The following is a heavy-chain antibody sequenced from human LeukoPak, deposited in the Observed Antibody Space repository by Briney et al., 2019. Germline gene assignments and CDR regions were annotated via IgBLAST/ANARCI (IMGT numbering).Heavy chain of an antibody. CDR1: GYTFTGYY. D-gene: IGHD3-10*01. Sequence: ASVKVSCKTSGYTFTGYYMHWVRQAPGQGLEWMGWINPNSGGTNYAQKFQGRVTITRDTSISTAYMELSRLRSDDTAVYYCARDSLLVRGLDLWGRGTLVTVSS. V-gene: IGHV1-2*02. J-gene: IGHJ2*01. CDR2: INPNSGGT. CDR3: ARDSLLVRGLDL.